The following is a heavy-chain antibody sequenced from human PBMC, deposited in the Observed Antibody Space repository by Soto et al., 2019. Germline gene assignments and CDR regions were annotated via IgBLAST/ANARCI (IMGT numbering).Heavy chain of an antibody. Sequence: QVQLQESGPGLVKPSQTLSLTCNVSGVSVARVGYYWSWLRQVPGQGLDWVGYDYNSGSTYFNPSINTRLAMSVDPSKNQGSMARTSGTAAQTAVYYCATITPGHFGVANQDYFTYWGRGTLVAVSS. CDR1: GVSVARVGYY. V-gene: IGHV4-31*03. J-gene: IGHJ4*02. D-gene: IGHD3-3*01. CDR2: DYNSGST. CDR3: ATITPGHFGVANQDYFTY.